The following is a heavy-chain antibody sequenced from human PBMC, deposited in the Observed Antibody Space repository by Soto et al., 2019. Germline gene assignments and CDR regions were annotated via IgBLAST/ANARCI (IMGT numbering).Heavy chain of an antibody. CDR3: ARALRSAAGLCCVY. CDR2: IHTSQST. J-gene: IGHJ4*02. V-gene: IGHV4-4*07. Sequence: PSETLSLTCTVSGGSITGYYWSWIRQPAGKGLEWIGRIHTSQSTNYNPSLKSRVTWTVDTSNNQFSLMLPSLTAADTAVYYCARALRSAAGLCCVYWPQRSLVAASS. D-gene: IGHD6-13*01. CDR1: GGSITGYY.